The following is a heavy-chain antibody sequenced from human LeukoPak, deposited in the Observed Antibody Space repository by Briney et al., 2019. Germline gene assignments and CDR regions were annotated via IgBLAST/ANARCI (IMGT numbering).Heavy chain of an antibody. CDR1: GYRFTNYY. CDR3: ATASYDTEGY. CDR2: IDPADGET. Sequence: GASVKVSCKASGYRFTNYYIHWVQQAPGKGLEWMGHIDPADGETKYADKFQGRVTITADTSIDTASMELSSLRSEDTAVYYCATASYDTEGYWGQGTLVTVSS. V-gene: IGHV1-69-2*01. J-gene: IGHJ4*02. D-gene: IGHD3-3*01.